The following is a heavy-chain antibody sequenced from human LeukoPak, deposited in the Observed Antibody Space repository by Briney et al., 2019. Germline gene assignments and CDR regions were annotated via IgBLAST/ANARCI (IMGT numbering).Heavy chain of an antibody. D-gene: IGHD3-22*01. CDR1: GGSISSYY. J-gene: IGHJ4*02. CDR2: IYTSGST. Sequence: SETLSLTCTVSGGSISSYYWSWIRQPAGKGLEWIGRIYTSGSTKYNPSLKSRVTMSVDTSKNQFSLKLTSVTAADTAVYYCARAPHFFDTSGSRYYFDYWGQGALVTVSS. V-gene: IGHV4-4*07. CDR3: ARAPHFFDTSGSRYYFDY.